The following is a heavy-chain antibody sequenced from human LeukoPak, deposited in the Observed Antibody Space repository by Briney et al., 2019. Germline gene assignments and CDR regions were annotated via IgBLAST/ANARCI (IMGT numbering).Heavy chain of an antibody. D-gene: IGHD2-15*01. CDR2: IYTSGST. V-gene: IGHV4-61*02. J-gene: IGHJ4*02. Sequence: PSETLSLTCTVSGGSISSGSYYWSWIRQPAGKGLEWIGRIYTSGSTNYNPSLKSRVTISVDTSKNQFSLKLSSVTAADTAVYYCARVYCSGGSCFGYWGQGTLVTVSS. CDR3: ARVYCSGGSCFGY. CDR1: GGSISSGSYY.